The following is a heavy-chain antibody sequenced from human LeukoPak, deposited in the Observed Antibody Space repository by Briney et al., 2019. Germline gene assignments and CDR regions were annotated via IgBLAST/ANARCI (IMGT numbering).Heavy chain of an antibody. CDR1: GFTFSSFA. V-gene: IGHV3-23*01. Sequence: PGASLRLSCVDSGFTFSSFAMSWVRQAPGKGLEWVSTISSSGSTTYYVDSVKGRLTISRDNSRNTLCLQMNSLRGEDTAVYYCARESPAFDYWGQGTLVTVS. J-gene: IGHJ4*02. CDR2: ISSSGSTT. CDR3: ARESPAFDY.